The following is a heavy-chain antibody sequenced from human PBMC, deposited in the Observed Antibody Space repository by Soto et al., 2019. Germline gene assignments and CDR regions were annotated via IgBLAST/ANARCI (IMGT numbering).Heavy chain of an antibody. D-gene: IGHD6-13*01. V-gene: IGHV4-59*08. CDR1: GGSISSYY. J-gene: IGHJ4*02. Sequence: SETLSLTCTVSGGSISSYYWSWIRQPPGKGLEWIGYIYYSGSTNYNPSLKSRVTISVDTSKNQFSLKLSSVTAADTAVYYCARSPLISRSWYFDYWGQGTLVTVSS. CDR2: IYYSGST. CDR3: ARSPLISRSWYFDY.